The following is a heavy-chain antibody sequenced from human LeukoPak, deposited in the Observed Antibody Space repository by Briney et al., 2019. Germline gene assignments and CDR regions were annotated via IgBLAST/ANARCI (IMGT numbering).Heavy chain of an antibody. Sequence: GASVKVSCKASGGTFSSYAISWVRQAPGQGLEWMGGIIPIFGTASYAQKFQGRVTMTRDTSTSTVYMELSSLRSEDTAVYYCARETGQQLVHGYYYYGMDVWGQGTTVTVSS. D-gene: IGHD6-13*01. V-gene: IGHV1-69*05. J-gene: IGHJ6*02. CDR2: IIPIFGTA. CDR1: GGTFSSYA. CDR3: ARETGQQLVHGYYYYGMDV.